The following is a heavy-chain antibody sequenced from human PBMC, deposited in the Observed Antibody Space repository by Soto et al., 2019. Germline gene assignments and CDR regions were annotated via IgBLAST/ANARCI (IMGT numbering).Heavy chain of an antibody. CDR1: GGSISSGDYF. CDR3: ARRLPVESPPFDH. Sequence: QVQLQESGPGLVKSSQTLPLTCTVSGGSISSGDYFWSWIRQPPGKGLEWLGYIYYTGTTDFNPSLPSRGTIALDTSKTQCSLQLSSVTAADPAVYYCARRLPVESPPFDHSGEGPLVSVSS. D-gene: IGHD6-25*01. CDR2: IYYTGTT. J-gene: IGHJ5*02. V-gene: IGHV4-30-4*01.